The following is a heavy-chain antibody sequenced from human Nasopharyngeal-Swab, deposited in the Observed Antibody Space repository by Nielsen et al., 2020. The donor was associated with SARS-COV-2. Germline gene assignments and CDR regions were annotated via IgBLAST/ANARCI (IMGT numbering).Heavy chain of an antibody. CDR2: IAHDASNE. J-gene: IGHJ6*02. D-gene: IGHD2-15*01. Sequence: VRQAPGKGLEWVAFIAHDASNEYYADSVKGRFTISRDNSKNTLYLQMNSLRAEDTAVYYCARGGVVVVAATLYYYYGMDVWGQGTTVTVSS. CDR3: ARGGVVVVAATLYYYYGMDV. V-gene: IGHV3-30*03.